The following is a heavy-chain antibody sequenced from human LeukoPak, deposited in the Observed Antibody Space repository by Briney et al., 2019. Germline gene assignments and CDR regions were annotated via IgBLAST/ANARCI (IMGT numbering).Heavy chain of an antibody. Sequence: GESLKISCKGSGYSFTNYWIGWVRQMPGKGLEWMGIIYDGDSDTRYSPSFQGHVTISGDKSISTAYLQWSSLKASDTAMYYCARQYHYDSSGYPYAFEIWGQGTMVTVSS. V-gene: IGHV5-51*01. CDR1: GYSFTNYW. J-gene: IGHJ3*02. CDR3: ARQYHYDSSGYPYAFEI. D-gene: IGHD3-22*01. CDR2: IYDGDSDT.